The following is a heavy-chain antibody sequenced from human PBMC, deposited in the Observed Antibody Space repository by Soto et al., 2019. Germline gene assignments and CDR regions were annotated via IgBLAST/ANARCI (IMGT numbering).Heavy chain of an antibody. CDR3: ARANSGDDDEFDY. CDR2: ISPNSGGT. J-gene: IGHJ4*02. V-gene: IGHV1-2*02. CDR1: GYTFTGYY. D-gene: IGHD5-12*01. Sequence: ASVKFSCKASGYTFTGYYIHWVRQAPGQGLEWMGWISPNSGGTNSAQKFQGRVTMTRDTPINSVYMELSRLRSDDTAVYYCARANSGDDDEFDYWGQGTPVTVSS.